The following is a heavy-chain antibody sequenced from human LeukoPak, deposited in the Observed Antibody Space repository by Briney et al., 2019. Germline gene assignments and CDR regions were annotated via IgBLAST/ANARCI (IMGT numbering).Heavy chain of an antibody. V-gene: IGHV4-59*11. D-gene: IGHD2-15*01. CDR2: ISNSGST. CDR3: GRDALVGYFSYYYMDV. J-gene: IGHJ6*03. CDR1: GGSISSHY. Sequence: SETLSLTCTVSGGSISSHYWTWIQQSPVKGLEWIGDISNSGSTSYNPSLKSRVTISIDTSKNQFSLKLSFVTAADTAVYYCGRDALVGYFSYYYMDVWGKGTTVTVSS.